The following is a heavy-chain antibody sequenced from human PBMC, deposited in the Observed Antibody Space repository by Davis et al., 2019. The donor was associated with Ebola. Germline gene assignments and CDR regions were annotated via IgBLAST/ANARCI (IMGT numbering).Heavy chain of an antibody. CDR1: GYKFTQYW. CDR2: IYPIDSDT. J-gene: IGHJ5*02. D-gene: IGHD5-24*01. CDR3: ARGNVWGHNYFEP. V-gene: IGHV5-51*01. Sequence: GESLKISCSASGYKFTQYWIGWVRQLPGKGLEWMGLIYPIDSDTRYSPSFRGQVTISADKSRDTAYLMWNSLKASDTAIYYCARGNVWGHNYFEPWGQGTQVIVSS.